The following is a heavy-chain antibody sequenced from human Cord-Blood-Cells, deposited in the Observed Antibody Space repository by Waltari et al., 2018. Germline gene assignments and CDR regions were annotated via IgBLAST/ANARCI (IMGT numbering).Heavy chain of an antibody. CDR3: ARGTGCGGDCSFAFDI. J-gene: IGHJ3*02. V-gene: IGHV1-69*01. CDR1: GGTFSSYA. CDR2: IIPIFGTA. Sequence: QVQLVQSGAEVKKPGSSVKVSCKASGGTFSSYAISWVRQAPGQGLEWMGGIIPIFGTANYAQKFQGRVTITADESTSTAYMELGSLRSEDTAVYYCARGTGCGGDCSFAFDIWGQGTMVTVSS. D-gene: IGHD2-21*02.